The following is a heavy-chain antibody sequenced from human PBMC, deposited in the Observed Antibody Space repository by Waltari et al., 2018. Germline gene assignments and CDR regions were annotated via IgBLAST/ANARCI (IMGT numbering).Heavy chain of an antibody. CDR1: GGSISRYY. V-gene: IGHV4-59*01. CDR2: TYYSGST. Sequence: QVQLQESGPGLVKPSETLSLTCTVSGGSISRYYWSWIRQPPGKGLEWIGYTYYSGSTNYNPSLKSRVTISVDTSKNQFSLKLSSVTAADTAVYYCARTTGYCSSTSCYGPNWFDPWGQGTLVTVSS. D-gene: IGHD2-2*01. J-gene: IGHJ5*02. CDR3: ARTTGYCSSTSCYGPNWFDP.